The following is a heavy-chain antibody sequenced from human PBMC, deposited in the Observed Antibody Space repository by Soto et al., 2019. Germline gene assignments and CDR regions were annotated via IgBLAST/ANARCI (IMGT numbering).Heavy chain of an antibody. J-gene: IGHJ6*02. V-gene: IGHV1-2*02. CDR1: GYTFTGYY. CDR3: AREPRRSYGGSYNSYYYGMDV. D-gene: IGHD4-17*01. CDR2: INPNSGGT. Sequence: ASVKVSCKASGYTFTGYYMHWVRQAPGQGLEWMGWINPNSGGTNYAQKFQGRVTMTRDTSISTAYMELRRLSSDDTAVYYCAREPRRSYGGSYNSYYYGMDVWGQGTTVTVSS.